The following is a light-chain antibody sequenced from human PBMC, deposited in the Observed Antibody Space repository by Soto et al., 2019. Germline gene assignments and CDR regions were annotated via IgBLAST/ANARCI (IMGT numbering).Light chain of an antibody. CDR3: QQRSNWPPWT. Sequence: VLTQSPGTLSLSPGERATLSCRASQSVSSYLAWYQQKPGQAPRLLIYDASNRATGIPARFSGSGSGTDFTLTISSLEPEDFAVYYCQQRSNWPPWTFGQGTKVDIK. V-gene: IGKV3-11*01. CDR1: QSVSSY. CDR2: DAS. J-gene: IGKJ1*01.